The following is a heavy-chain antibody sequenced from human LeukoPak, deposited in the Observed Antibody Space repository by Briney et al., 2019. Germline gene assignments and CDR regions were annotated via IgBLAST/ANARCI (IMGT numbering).Heavy chain of an antibody. Sequence: GGSLRLSCAASGFTFSSYAMHWVRQAPGKGLEWVAVISYDGSNKYYADSVKGRFIISRDNSKNTLYLQMNSLRAEDTAVYYCAKEQDKWGQGTLVTVSS. J-gene: IGHJ4*02. V-gene: IGHV3-30-3*01. CDR2: ISYDGSNK. CDR1: GFTFSSYA. CDR3: AKEQDK. D-gene: IGHD2-15*01.